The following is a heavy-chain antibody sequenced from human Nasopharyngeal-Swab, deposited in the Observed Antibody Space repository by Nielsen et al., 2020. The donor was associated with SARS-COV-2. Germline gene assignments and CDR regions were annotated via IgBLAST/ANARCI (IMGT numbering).Heavy chain of an antibody. Sequence: SETLSLTCTVPGGSISGYYRSWTRQPPGKGLEWIGHIFSSGSPNYNPSLRSGVTIPVDTSKNQFSLRLSSVTAADTAVYFWARRGKSYGGNLFDSWGLGSLVVVSS. CDR2: IFSSGSP. D-gene: IGHD3-16*01. J-gene: IGHJ5*01. CDR1: GGSISGYY. V-gene: IGHV4-59*01. CDR3: ARRGKSYGGNLFDS.